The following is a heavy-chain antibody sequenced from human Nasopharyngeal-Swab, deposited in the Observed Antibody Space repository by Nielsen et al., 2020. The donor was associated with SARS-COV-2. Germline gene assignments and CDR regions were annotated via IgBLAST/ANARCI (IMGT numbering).Heavy chain of an antibody. Sequence: VRQAPGKGLAWVSSISSSSSYIYYADSVKGRFTISRDNAKNSLYLQMNSLRAEDTAVYYCARDGLDYDFWSAYFIDVWGQGTTVTVSS. D-gene: IGHD3-3*01. J-gene: IGHJ6*02. CDR2: ISSSSSYI. V-gene: IGHV3-21*01. CDR3: ARDGLDYDFWSAYFIDV.